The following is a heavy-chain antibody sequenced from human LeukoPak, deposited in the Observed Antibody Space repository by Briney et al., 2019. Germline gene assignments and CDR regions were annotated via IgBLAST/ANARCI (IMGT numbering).Heavy chain of an antibody. V-gene: IGHV4-59*08. CDR3: ARHSTDYGDYDYFDY. D-gene: IGHD4-17*01. J-gene: IGHJ4*02. CDR1: GGSISSYY. Sequence: PSETLSLTCTVSGGSISSYYWSWIRQPPGKGLEWIGYIYYSGSTNYNPSLKSRVTISVDTSKNQFSLKLSSVTAADTAVYYCARHSTDYGDYDYFDYWGQGTLVTVSS. CDR2: IYYSGST.